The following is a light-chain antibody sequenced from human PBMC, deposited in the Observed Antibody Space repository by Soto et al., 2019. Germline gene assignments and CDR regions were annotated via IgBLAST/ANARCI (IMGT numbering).Light chain of an antibody. Sequence: DIQMTQSPSTLSASVGDRVTITCRASQSISSWLAWYQQKQGKAPKLLIYKASSLESGVPSRFSGSGSGTEFTLTISSLQPDDFATYYCQQYNSYPLTFGGVTKVEIK. CDR2: KAS. CDR1: QSISSW. V-gene: IGKV1-5*03. CDR3: QQYNSYPLT. J-gene: IGKJ4*01.